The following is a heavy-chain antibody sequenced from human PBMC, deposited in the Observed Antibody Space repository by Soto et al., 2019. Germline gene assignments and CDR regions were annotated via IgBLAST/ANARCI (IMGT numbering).Heavy chain of an antibody. CDR2: ISYDGSNK. CDR1: GFTFSSYA. V-gene: IGHV3-30-3*01. CDR3: ARDGLEPA. Sequence: QVQLVESGGGVVQPGRSPRLSCAASGFTFSSYAMHWVRQAPGKGLEWVAVISYDGSNKYYADSVKGRFTISRDNSKNTLYLQMNSLRAEDTAVYYCARDGLEPAWGQGTLVTVSS. J-gene: IGHJ5*02. D-gene: IGHD1-1*01.